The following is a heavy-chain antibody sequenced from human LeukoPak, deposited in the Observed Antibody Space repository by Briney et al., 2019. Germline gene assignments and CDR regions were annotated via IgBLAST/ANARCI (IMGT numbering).Heavy chain of an antibody. V-gene: IGHV4-4*07. J-gene: IGHJ4*02. CDR3: ARVSLVRGAPDYYFDY. CDR2: IYSSGST. Sequence: SETLSLTCTVSGDSISNYYWSWIRQPAGKGLEWIGRIYSSGSTNYNPSLKSRVTMSVDTSKNQFSLKLSSVTAADTAVYYCARVSLVRGAPDYYFDYWGQGTLVTVSS. D-gene: IGHD3-10*01. CDR1: GDSISNYY.